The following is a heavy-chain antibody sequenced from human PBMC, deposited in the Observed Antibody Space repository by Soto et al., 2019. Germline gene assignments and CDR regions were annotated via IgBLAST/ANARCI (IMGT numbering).Heavy chain of an antibody. J-gene: IGHJ6*02. CDR2: ISSSGSTI. CDR3: ARRRFLEWLPYYGMDV. CDR1: GFTFSSYE. V-gene: IGHV3-48*03. D-gene: IGHD3-3*01. Sequence: GGSLRLSCAASGFTFSSYEMNWVRQAPGKGLEWVSYISSSGSTIYYADSVKGRFTISRDNAKNSLYLQMNSLRAEDTAVYYCARRRFLEWLPYYGMDVWGQGTTVTVSS.